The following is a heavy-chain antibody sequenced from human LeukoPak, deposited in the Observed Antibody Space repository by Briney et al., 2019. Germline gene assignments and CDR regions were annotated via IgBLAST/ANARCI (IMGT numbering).Heavy chain of an antibody. Sequence: SETLSLTCAVSGGSITSGNWWTWVRQSPGKGLEWIGEIHHGGTTNYNPSLKSRVTISVDKSKNQFSLNLISVTAADTAVYYCASRKLGNDYWGQGTLVTVSS. D-gene: IGHD7-27*01. J-gene: IGHJ4*02. CDR2: IHHGGTT. CDR3: ASRKLGNDY. CDR1: GGSITSGNW. V-gene: IGHV4-4*02.